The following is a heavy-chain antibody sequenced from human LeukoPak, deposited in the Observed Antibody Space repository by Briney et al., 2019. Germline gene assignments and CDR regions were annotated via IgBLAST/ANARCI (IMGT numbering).Heavy chain of an antibody. Sequence: SQALSLTCAISGDSVSSNSVAWNWIRQSPSRGLEWLGRTYYRSKWYNDYAVSVKSRITINPDTSKNQFSLQLNSVTPEDTAVYYCARGPRWFRDMDVWGKGTTVTVSS. CDR3: ARGPRWFRDMDV. V-gene: IGHV6-1*01. CDR1: GDSVSSNSVA. J-gene: IGHJ6*03. CDR2: TYYRSKWYN. D-gene: IGHD3-10*01.